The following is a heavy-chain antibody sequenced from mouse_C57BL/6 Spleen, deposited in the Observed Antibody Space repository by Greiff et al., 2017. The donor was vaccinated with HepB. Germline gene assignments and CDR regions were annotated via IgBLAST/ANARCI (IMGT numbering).Heavy chain of an antibody. CDR1: GYAFSSYW. V-gene: IGHV1-80*01. D-gene: IGHD2-4*01. J-gene: IGHJ4*01. CDR3: ARGDYDYLYAMDY. Sequence: QVQLQQSGAELVKPGASVKISCKASGYAFSSYWMNWVKQRPGKGLEWIGQIYPGDGDTNYNGKFKGKATLTADKSSSTAYMQLSSLTSEDSAVYFCARGDYDYLYAMDYWGQGTSVTVSS. CDR2: IYPGDGDT.